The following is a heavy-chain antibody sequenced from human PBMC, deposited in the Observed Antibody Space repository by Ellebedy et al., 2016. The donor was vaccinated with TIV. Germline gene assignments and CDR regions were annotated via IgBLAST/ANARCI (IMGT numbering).Heavy chain of an antibody. Sequence: GESLKISCAASGFPFSNYAMAWVRQAPGKGLEWVSAISQSGGDTYYADSVKGRFTISRDNSQGTLYLQMDSLRADDTAVYYCAKPPELWLIHTGLVSWGQGTLVTVSS. V-gene: IGHV3-23*01. CDR1: GFPFSNYA. CDR3: AKPPELWLIHTGLVS. CDR2: ISQSGGDT. J-gene: IGHJ4*02. D-gene: IGHD6-19*01.